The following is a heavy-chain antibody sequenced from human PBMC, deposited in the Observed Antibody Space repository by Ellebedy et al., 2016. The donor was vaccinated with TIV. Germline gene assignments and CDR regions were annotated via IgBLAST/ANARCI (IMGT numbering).Heavy chain of an antibody. CDR2: IYHSGST. D-gene: IGHD3-3*01. J-gene: IGHJ3*02. CDR1: GGSISSSNW. Sequence: SETLSLXXAVSGGSISSSNWWSWVRQPPGKGLEWIGEIYHSGSTHYNPSLKSRVTISVDKSKNQFSLKLSSVTAADTAVYYCASRAIFGMGIDAFDIWGQGTMVTVSS. V-gene: IGHV4-4*02. CDR3: ASRAIFGMGIDAFDI.